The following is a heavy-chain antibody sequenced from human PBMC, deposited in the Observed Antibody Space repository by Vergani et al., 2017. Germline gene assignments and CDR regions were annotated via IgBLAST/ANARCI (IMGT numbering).Heavy chain of an antibody. D-gene: IGHD2-2*01. Sequence: VQLVESGGGVVQPGGSLRLSCAASGFTFSNYWMSWVRQAPGKGLEWGANIKEDGSEKYYVDSVKGRFTIYRDNAKNSLYLQLNSLRAEDTAVYYCARGAHSIVVVPTAMNHWGQGTLVTVSS. J-gene: IGHJ5*02. CDR3: ARGAHSIVVVPTAMNH. CDR2: IKEDGSEK. V-gene: IGHV3-7*01. CDR1: GFTFSNYW.